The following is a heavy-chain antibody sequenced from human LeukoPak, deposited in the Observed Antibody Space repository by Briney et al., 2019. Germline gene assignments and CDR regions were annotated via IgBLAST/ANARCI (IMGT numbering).Heavy chain of an antibody. V-gene: IGHV4-61*01. CDR1: GGSVSSGSYY. J-gene: IGHJ4*02. Sequence: SETLSLTCTVSGGSVSSGSYYWSWIWQPPGKGLEWIGYIYYSGSTNYNPSLKSRVTISVDTSKNQFSLKLSSVTAADTAVYYCARVTQLTTYYYDSSGYYQPPDYFDYWGQGTLVTVSS. CDR3: ARVTQLTTYYYDSSGYYQPPDYFDY. D-gene: IGHD3-22*01. CDR2: IYYSGST.